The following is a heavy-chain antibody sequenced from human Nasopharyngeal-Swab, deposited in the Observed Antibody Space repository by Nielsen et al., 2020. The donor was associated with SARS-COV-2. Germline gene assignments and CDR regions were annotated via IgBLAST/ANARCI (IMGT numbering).Heavy chain of an antibody. CDR1: GYVFSSYW. CDR2: IYPGDSNT. D-gene: IGHD2-2*03. V-gene: IGHV5-51*01. J-gene: IGHJ4*02. Sequence: KVSCKVSGYVFSSYWIGWVCQMPGKGLEWMGIIYPGDSNTRYSPSFQGQVTMSADKSINTAYLQWSSLKASDTAMYYCARGGRVGSNSFLDYWGQGTLVTVSS. CDR3: ARGGRVGSNSFLDY.